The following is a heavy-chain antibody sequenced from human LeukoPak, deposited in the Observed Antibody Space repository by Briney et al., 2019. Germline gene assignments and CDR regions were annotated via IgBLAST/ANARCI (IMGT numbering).Heavy chain of an antibody. CDR2: FSYGGNT. CDR1: GDSISSTSYH. D-gene: IGHD4-17*01. Sequence: NPPETLSLTCTVSGDSISSTSYHWGWIRQPPGKGLEWIGSFSYGGNTYSNPSLKSRVTISVDTSKNQFSLRLSSVTAADTAVYYCARPESDYGDYLLPVDWGQGTLVTVSS. J-gene: IGHJ4*02. CDR3: ARPESDYGDYLLPVD. V-gene: IGHV4-39*01.